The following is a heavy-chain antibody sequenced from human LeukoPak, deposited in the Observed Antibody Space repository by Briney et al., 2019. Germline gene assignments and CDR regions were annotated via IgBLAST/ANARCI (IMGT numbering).Heavy chain of an antibody. Sequence: GGSLRLSCAASGFTFSSYSMNWVRQAPGKGLEWVSSISSSSSYIYYADSVKGRFTISRDNAKNSLYLQMNSLRAEDTAVYYCARDLAVAGRLFDYWGQGTLVTVSS. CDR1: GFTFSSYS. J-gene: IGHJ4*02. D-gene: IGHD6-19*01. V-gene: IGHV3-21*01. CDR3: ARDLAVAGRLFDY. CDR2: ISSSSSYI.